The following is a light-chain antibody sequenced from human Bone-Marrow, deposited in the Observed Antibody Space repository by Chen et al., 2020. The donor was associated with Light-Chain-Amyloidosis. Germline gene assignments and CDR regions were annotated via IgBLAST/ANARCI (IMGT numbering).Light chain of an antibody. V-gene: IGKV3-11*01. CDR3: QQRSNWPPT. CDR1: QSVPTD. J-gene: IGKJ4*01. CDR2: DAS. Sequence: EIVLTQSPATLSLSPGERATLSCRASQSVPTDLAWYQQKPGQAPRLLIYDASNRASGIPARFSGSGSGTDFTLTISGLEAKDFAVYYCQQRSNWPPTFGGGTKVEIK.